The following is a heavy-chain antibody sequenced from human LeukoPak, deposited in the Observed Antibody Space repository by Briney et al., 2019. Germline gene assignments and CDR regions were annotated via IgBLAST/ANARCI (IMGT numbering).Heavy chain of an antibody. CDR3: ARELGGLLWFGD. CDR2: ISSSSSYI. J-gene: IGHJ4*02. D-gene: IGHD3-10*01. Sequence: GGSLRLSCAASGFTFSSYSMNWVRQAPGKGLEWVSSISSSSSYIYYADSEKGRFTISRDNAKNSLYLQMNSLRAEDTAVYYCARELGGLLWFGDWGQGTLVTVSS. V-gene: IGHV3-21*01. CDR1: GFTFSSYS.